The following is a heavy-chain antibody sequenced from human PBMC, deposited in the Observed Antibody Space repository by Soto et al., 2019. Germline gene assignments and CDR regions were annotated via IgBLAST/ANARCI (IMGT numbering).Heavy chain of an antibody. V-gene: IGHV4-34*01. J-gene: IGHJ6*02. Sequence: SETLSLTCAVYGGSFSGYYWSWIRQPPGKGLEWIGEINHSGSTNYNPSLKSRVTISVDTSKNQFSLKLSSVTAADTAVYYCARTKLNKRALLSHYGMDVWGQGTTVTVSS. CDR3: ARTKLNKRALLSHYGMDV. CDR1: GGSFSGYY. D-gene: IGHD1-26*01. CDR2: INHSGST.